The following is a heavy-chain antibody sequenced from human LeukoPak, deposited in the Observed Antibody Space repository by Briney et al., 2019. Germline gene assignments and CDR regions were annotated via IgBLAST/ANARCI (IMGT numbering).Heavy chain of an antibody. J-gene: IGHJ6*03. CDR1: GYTFTNYD. CDR2: MNPNSGNT. D-gene: IGHD7-27*01. V-gene: IGHV1-8*03. CDR3: ARAAWVYYSYYYMDV. Sequence: GASMKVSCKASGYTFTNYDINWVRQATGQGLEWMGWMNPNSGNTGYAQKFQGRVTITRNTSISTAYMELSSLRSEDTAVYYCARAAWVYYSYYYMDVWGKGTTVTVSS.